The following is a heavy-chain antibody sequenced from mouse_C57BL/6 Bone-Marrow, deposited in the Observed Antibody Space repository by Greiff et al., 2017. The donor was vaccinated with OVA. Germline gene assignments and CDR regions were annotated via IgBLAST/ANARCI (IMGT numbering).Heavy chain of an antibody. D-gene: IGHD1-1*01. CDR1: GYTFTSYW. Sequence: VQLQQPGAELVKPGASVKLSCKASGYTFTSYWMQWVKQRPGQGLEWIGEIDPSDSYPNYNQTVTGKAPLSVDTSSSTAYMQLSSLTSEDSAVYYCASGSYGSSSRIAYWGQGTLVTVSA. J-gene: IGHJ3*01. CDR2: IDPSDSYP. V-gene: IGHV1-50*01. CDR3: ASGSYGSSSRIAY.